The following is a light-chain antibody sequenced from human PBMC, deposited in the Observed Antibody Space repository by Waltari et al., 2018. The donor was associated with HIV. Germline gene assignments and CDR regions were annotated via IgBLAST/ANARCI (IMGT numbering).Light chain of an antibody. CDR2: EDN. Sequence: NFMLPQPHSVSESPGKTVTISCTRSSGSIDSNYVQWYQQRPGSAPTTVIYEDNQRPSGVPDRFSGSIDSSSNSASLTISGLKTEDEADYYCQSYDSSIVVFGGGTKLTVL. V-gene: IGLV6-57*04. CDR1: SGSIDSNY. CDR3: QSYDSSIVV. J-gene: IGLJ2*01.